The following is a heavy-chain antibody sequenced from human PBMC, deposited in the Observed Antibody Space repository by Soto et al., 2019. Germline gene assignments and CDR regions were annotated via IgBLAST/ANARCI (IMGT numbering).Heavy chain of an antibody. CDR3: ARDQGYCSGGSCYSGNYYYYYGMDV. J-gene: IGHJ6*02. V-gene: IGHV3-33*01. Sequence: PGGSLRLSCAASGFTFSSYGMHWVRQAPGKGLEWVAVIWYDGSNKYYADSVKGRFTISRDNSKNTLYLQMNSLRAEDTAVYYCARDQGYCSGGSCYSGNYYYYYGMDVWGQGTTVTVSS. D-gene: IGHD2-15*01. CDR1: GFTFSSYG. CDR2: IWYDGSNK.